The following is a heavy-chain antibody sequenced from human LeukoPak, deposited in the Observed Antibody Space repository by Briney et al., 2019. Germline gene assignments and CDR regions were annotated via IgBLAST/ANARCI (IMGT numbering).Heavy chain of an antibody. CDR3: ARADVDIVATIGVRNPRSSRYFDY. CDR2: IYHSGST. D-gene: IGHD5-12*01. Sequence: PSETLSLTCTVSGYSISSGYYWSWIRQPPGKGLEWIGYIYHSGSTYYNPSLKSRVTISVDRSKNQFSLKLSSVTAADTAVYYCARADVDIVATIGVRNPRSSRYFDYWGQGTLVTVSS. J-gene: IGHJ4*02. CDR1: GYSISSGYY. V-gene: IGHV4-38-2*02.